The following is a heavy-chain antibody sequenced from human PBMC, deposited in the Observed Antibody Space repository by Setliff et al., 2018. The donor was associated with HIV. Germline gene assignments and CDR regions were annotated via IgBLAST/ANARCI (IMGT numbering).Heavy chain of an antibody. J-gene: IGHJ5*02. D-gene: IGHD2-2*01. CDR3: VRGHCNSDKCWYTWFDP. CDR2: IGSYSGYT. V-gene: IGHV1-18*01. CDR1: TYTLINYD. Sequence: ASVKVSCKASTYTLINYDVSWVRQAPGQGLEWMGWIGSYSGYTVYAQKFQDRLTMTTDTSTTAASMELRSLRSDDTAVYYCVRGHCNSDKCWYTWFDPWGQGTLVTVSS.